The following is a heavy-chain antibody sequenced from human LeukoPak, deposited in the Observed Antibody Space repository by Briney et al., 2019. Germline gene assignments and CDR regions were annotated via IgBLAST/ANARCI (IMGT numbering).Heavy chain of an antibody. CDR1: GFTFSTYS. CDR2: ISSSSSTI. Sequence: GGSLRLFCAASGFTFSTYSMNWVRQAPGKGLEWVSYISSSSSTIYYADSVKGRFTISRDNAKNSLYLQMNSLRAEDTAVYYCARGSTYYDSSGQVPFDYWGQGTLVTVSS. J-gene: IGHJ4*02. D-gene: IGHD3-22*01. CDR3: ARGSTYYDSSGQVPFDY. V-gene: IGHV3-48*01.